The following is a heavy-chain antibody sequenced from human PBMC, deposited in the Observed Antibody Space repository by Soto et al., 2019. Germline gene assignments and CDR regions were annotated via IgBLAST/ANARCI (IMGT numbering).Heavy chain of an antibody. CDR1: GYSFTSNW. CDR3: ARHPGLTMIALYGMDV. D-gene: IGHD3-22*01. J-gene: IGHJ6*02. CDR2: IYPRDSDT. Sequence: PGESLKISCKGSGYSFTSNWIGWVRQTPGKGLEWMGIIYPRDSDTRYSPSFQGQVTISVDKSITTAYLQWSSLKASDTAMYYCARHPGLTMIALYGMDVWGQGTTVTVSS. V-gene: IGHV5-51*01.